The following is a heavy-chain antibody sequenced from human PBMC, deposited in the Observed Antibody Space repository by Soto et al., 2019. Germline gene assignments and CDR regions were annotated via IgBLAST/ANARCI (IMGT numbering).Heavy chain of an antibody. V-gene: IGHV4-59*01. CDR1: GDSISRYY. Sequence: QVQLQESGPGLVKPSETLSLTCTVSGDSISRYYWSWIRLSPGKGLEWIGYIYYSGETNYNPSVKARGTISVDRARNQFSLKLSSVTAADTAVYYCARDQGGGFLKGSGMDVWGQGTTVTVSS. CDR3: ARDQGGGFLKGSGMDV. J-gene: IGHJ6*02. D-gene: IGHD3-10*01. CDR2: IYYSGET.